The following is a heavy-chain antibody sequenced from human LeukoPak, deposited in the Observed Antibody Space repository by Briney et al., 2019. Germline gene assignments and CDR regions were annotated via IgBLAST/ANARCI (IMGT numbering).Heavy chain of an antibody. J-gene: IGHJ4*02. CDR1: GGSISSSSYY. CDR3: ARHEYQLRNFDY. V-gene: IGHV4-39*01. Sequence: SETLSLTCTVSGGSISSSSYYWGWIRPPPGKGLEWIVSIYYSGSTYSNPSLSSRVTISEDTNKNQFSLKLSPVTAAATAVYYCARHEYQLRNFDYWGQGTLVTVSS. CDR2: IYYSGST. D-gene: IGHD1-7*01.